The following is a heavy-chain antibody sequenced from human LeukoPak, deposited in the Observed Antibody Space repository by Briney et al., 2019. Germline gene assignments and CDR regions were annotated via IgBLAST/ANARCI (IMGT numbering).Heavy chain of an antibody. D-gene: IGHD6-13*01. CDR2: IRYDGSNK. Sequence: GGSLRLSCAASGFTFSSYEMNWVRQAPGKGLEWVAFIRYDGSNKYYADSVKGRFTISRDNSKNTLYLQMNSLRAEDTAVYYCAKRIAAASDAFDIWGQGTMVTVSS. V-gene: IGHV3-30*02. CDR3: AKRIAAASDAFDI. J-gene: IGHJ3*02. CDR1: GFTFSSYE.